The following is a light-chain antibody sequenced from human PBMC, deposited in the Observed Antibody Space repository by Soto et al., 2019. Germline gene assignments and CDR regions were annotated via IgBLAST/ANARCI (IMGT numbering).Light chain of an antibody. Sequence: EIVLTQSPATLSLSPGERATLSCRASQSLSTLLAWYQQKPGQAPRLLIYDASNRATGIPARFSGSGSGTYFTLTISSLQPEDFAVYYCQQYFSSPYTFGQGTKLEIQ. J-gene: IGKJ2*01. CDR3: QQYFSSPYT. CDR1: QSLSTL. V-gene: IGKV3-11*01. CDR2: DAS.